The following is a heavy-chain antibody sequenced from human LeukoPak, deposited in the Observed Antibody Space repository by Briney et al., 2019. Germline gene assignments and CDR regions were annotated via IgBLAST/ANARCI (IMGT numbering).Heavy chain of an antibody. D-gene: IGHD5-18*01. Sequence: GRSLRLSCGGSGFTFDDFAMHWVRQAPGKGLEWVSGISWNSGRIEYADSVKGRFTVSRDNSKNTLYLQMNSLGAEDTAVYYCAKPRVTNYWYFDLWGRGTLVTVSS. CDR1: GFTFDDFA. J-gene: IGHJ2*01. CDR3: AKPRVTNYWYFDL. CDR2: ISWNSGRI. V-gene: IGHV3-9*01.